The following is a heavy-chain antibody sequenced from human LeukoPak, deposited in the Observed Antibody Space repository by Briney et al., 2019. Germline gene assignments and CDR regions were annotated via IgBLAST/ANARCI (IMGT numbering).Heavy chain of an antibody. CDR1: GGSISSYY. CDR2: FDYSGST. D-gene: IGHD1-1*01. CDR3: ARLNGGY. V-gene: IGHV4-59*08. J-gene: IGHJ4*02. Sequence: PSETLSLTCTVSGGSISSYYWSWIRQPPGKGLEWIGYFDYSGSTNYNPSLRSRVTISVDRSKNQFSLKVRSVTAADTAVYYCARLNGGYWGQGTLVTVSS.